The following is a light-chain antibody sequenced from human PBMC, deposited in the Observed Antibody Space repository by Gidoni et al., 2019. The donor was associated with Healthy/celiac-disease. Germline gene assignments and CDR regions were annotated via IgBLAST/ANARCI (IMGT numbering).Light chain of an antibody. CDR1: SLRSYY. CDR2: GKN. J-gene: IGLJ2*01. V-gene: IGLV3-19*01. Sequence: SELTQDPAVSVALGQTVRSTCQGDSLRSYYASYYQQKPGQAPVLVIYGKNNRPSGIPDRFSGSSSGNTASLTITGAQAEDEADYYCNSRDSSGNHVVFGGGTKLTVL. CDR3: NSRDSSGNHVV.